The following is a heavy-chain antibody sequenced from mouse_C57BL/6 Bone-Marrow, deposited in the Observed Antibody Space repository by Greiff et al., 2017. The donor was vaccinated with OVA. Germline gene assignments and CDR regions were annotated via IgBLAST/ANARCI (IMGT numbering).Heavy chain of an antibody. CDR2: INSDGGST. CDR1: EYEFPSHD. CDR3: ARRYWGPYWYFDV. Sequence: EVQGVESGGGLVQPGESLKLSCESNEYEFPSHDMSWVRKTPEKRLELVAAINSDGGSTYYPDTMERRFIISRDNTKKTLYLQMSSLRAEDTALYYCARRYWGPYWYFDVWGTGTTVTVSS. J-gene: IGHJ1*03. V-gene: IGHV5-2*01. D-gene: IGHD4-1*01.